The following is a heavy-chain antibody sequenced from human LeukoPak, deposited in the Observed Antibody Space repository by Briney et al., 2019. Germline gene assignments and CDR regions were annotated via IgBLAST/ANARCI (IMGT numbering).Heavy chain of an antibody. CDR2: IASDGST. J-gene: IGHJ4*02. Sequence: GRSLRLSCAASGFTFSSYWMHWVRQAPGKGLVWVSRIASDGSTVYADSVKGRFTISRDNAKDTVYLQMNSLRVEDTAVYYCIGSGGWPGYWDQGTLVTVSS. CDR1: GFTFSSYW. CDR3: IGSGGWPGY. D-gene: IGHD1-26*01. V-gene: IGHV3-74*01.